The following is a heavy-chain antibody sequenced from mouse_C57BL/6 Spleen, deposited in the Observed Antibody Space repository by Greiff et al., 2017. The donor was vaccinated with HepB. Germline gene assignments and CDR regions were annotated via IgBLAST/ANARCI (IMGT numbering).Heavy chain of an antibody. CDR1: GFTFSSYA. J-gene: IGHJ4*01. CDR2: ISDGGSYT. D-gene: IGHD2-5*01. Sequence: EVQLVESGGGLVKPGGSLKLSCAASGFTFSSYAMSWVRQTPEKRLEWVATISDGGSYTYYPDNVKGRFTISRDNAKNNLYLQMSHLKSEDTAMYYCARDYYSNYYAMDYWGQGTSVTVSS. CDR3: ARDYYSNYYAMDY. V-gene: IGHV5-4*01.